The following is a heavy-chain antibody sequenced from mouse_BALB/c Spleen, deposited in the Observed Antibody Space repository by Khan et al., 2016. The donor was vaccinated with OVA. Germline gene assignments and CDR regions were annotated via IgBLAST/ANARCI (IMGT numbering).Heavy chain of an antibody. J-gene: IGHJ2*01. CDR1: GFTFTSYG. Sequence: EVKLQESGGGLVQPGGSRKLSCAASGFTFTSYGMHWIRQAPEKGLEWVAYISSDSSTIYYADTVKGRFTISRDNPKNTLFLQMTSLRSGDTAMYFGATSYFYGYYFDYWGQGTTLTVSS. D-gene: IGHD1-1*01. V-gene: IGHV5-17*02. CDR3: ATSYFYGYYFDY. CDR2: ISSDSSTI.